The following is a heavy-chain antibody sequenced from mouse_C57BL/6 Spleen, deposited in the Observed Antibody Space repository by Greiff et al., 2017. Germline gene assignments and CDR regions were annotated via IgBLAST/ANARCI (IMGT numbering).Heavy chain of an antibody. J-gene: IGHJ2*01. Sequence: VQLQQSGPELVKPGASVKISCKASGYSFTGYYMNWVKQSPEKSLEWIGEINPSTGGTTYNQKFKAKATLTVDKSSSTAYMQLKSLTSEDSAVYYCARLRPYYFDYWGQGTTLTVSS. V-gene: IGHV1-42*01. CDR1: GYSFTGYY. CDR2: INPSTGGT. CDR3: ARLRPYYFDY. D-gene: IGHD2-12*01.